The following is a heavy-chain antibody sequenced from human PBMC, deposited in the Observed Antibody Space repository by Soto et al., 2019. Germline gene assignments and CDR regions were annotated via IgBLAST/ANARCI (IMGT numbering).Heavy chain of an antibody. J-gene: IGHJ4*01. V-gene: IGHV3-23*01. Sequence: LRLSCEVSGFTFNSYAMNWVRQAPGKGLAWVSAIGTDSNTYYADSVKGRFTISRDNSRTTLYLQMNSLRADDTALYYCVRKYPGTRPFDYWGQGTLVTVSS. CDR1: GFTFNSYA. D-gene: IGHD6-6*01. CDR3: VRKYPGTRPFDY. CDR2: IGTDSNT.